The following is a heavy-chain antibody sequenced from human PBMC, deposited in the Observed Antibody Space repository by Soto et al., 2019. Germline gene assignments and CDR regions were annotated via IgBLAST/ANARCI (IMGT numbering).Heavy chain of an antibody. Sequence: GGSLRLSCAASGFTFDDYAMHWVRQAPGKGLEWVSGISWNSGSIGYADSVKGRFTISRDNAKNSLYLQMNSLRAEDTALYYCAKGPSSMIVVYYFDYWGQGTLVTVSS. V-gene: IGHV3-9*01. D-gene: IGHD3-22*01. CDR3: AKGPSSMIVVYYFDY. J-gene: IGHJ4*02. CDR1: GFTFDDYA. CDR2: ISWNSGSI.